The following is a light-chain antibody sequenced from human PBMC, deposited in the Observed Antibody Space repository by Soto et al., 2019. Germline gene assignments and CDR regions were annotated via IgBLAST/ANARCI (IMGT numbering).Light chain of an antibody. CDR3: SSYSTTTTLV. Sequence: QSVLTQPASVSGSPGQSVTISCTGTSSDDGGYDYVSWYQQHPGKAPKLILYEVNNRPSGISNHFSGSKSGNTTSLIISGLQADDEADYFCSSYSTTTTLVFGSGTKVTVL. J-gene: IGLJ1*01. CDR2: EVN. V-gene: IGLV2-14*01. CDR1: SSDDGGYDY.